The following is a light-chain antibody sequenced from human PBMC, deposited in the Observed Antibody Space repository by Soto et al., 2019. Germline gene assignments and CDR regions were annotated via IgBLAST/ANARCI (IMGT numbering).Light chain of an antibody. CDR3: PQRSNWSIT. J-gene: IGKJ5*01. Sequence: EIVLTQSPATLSLSPGERATLSCRASQSVSSYLAWYQQKPGQAPRLLIYDASNRATGIPARFSGSGSGTDFTLTICSLEPEDFAVDYCPQRSNWSITFGQGTRLEI. CDR1: QSVSSY. V-gene: IGKV3-11*01. CDR2: DAS.